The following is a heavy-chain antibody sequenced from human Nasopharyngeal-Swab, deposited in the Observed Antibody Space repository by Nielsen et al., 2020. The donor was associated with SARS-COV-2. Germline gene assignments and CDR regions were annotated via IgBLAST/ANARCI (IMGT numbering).Heavy chain of an antibody. D-gene: IGHD4/OR15-4a*01. CDR2: ISSMSTYI. CDR3: ARVPNYADHADH. V-gene: IGHV3-21*01. Sequence: WIRQPPGKGLEWVSSISSMSTYIYYADSVRGRFTISRDNAKNSVYLQMNSLRAEDTAVYYCARVPNYADHADHWGQGTLVTVSS. J-gene: IGHJ4*02.